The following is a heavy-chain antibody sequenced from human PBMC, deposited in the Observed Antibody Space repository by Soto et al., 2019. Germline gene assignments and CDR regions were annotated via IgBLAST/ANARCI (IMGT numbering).Heavy chain of an antibody. CDR2: IIPILGIA. CDR1: GGTFSSYT. Sequence: QVQLVQSGAEVKKPGSSVKVSCKASGGTFSSYTISWVRQAPGQGLEWMGRIIPILGIANYAQKFQGRVTITADKSTSTAYMELSSLISEDTAVYYCARDRSSSLVSHYYYMDVWGKGTTVTVSS. J-gene: IGHJ6*03. D-gene: IGHD6-13*01. V-gene: IGHV1-69*08. CDR3: ARDRSSSLVSHYYYMDV.